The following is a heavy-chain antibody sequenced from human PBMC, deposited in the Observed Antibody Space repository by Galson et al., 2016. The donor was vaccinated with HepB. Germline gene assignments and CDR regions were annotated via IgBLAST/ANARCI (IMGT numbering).Heavy chain of an antibody. Sequence: LRLSCAASGFTFSSYSMNWVRQVPGKGLEWVSSITSSSSHVYYADSVKGRFTMSRDNAEHSLYLQMNSLRAEDTAIYYCARVYSSSSPTFFYGLEVWGQGTTVTVSS. CDR2: ITSSSSHV. V-gene: IGHV3-21*01. J-gene: IGHJ6*02. D-gene: IGHD6-6*01. CDR3: ARVYSSSSPTFFYGLEV. CDR1: GFTFSSYS.